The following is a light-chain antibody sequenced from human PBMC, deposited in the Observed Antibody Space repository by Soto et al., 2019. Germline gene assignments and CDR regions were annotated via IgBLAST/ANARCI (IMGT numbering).Light chain of an antibody. V-gene: IGLV7-43*01. CDR2: STS. CDR3: LLYNGGAWV. J-gene: IGLJ3*02. Sequence: QTVVTQEPSLTASPGGTVTLTCASSTGAVTSGYNPNWFQQKPGQAPRALIYSTSIKHSWTPARFSGSLLGGNAALTLSGVQPEDEAEYYCLLYNGGAWVFGGGTQLTVL. CDR1: TGAVTSGYN.